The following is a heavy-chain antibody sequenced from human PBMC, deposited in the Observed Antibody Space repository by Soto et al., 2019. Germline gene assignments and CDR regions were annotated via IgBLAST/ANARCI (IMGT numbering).Heavy chain of an antibody. D-gene: IGHD2-21*02. CDR3: ARDGGRGGDLDY. Sequence: EVQLVESGGGLVQPGGSLRLSCAASGFTFSNYWMDWVRQAPGKGLVWVSRIKRDGMSISYADSVKGRVTISRDNAKNTLYLQITILRAEDTAVYYWARDGGRGGDLDYWGQGTLVTVSS. V-gene: IGHV3-74*01. CDR1: GFTFSNYW. J-gene: IGHJ4*02. CDR2: IKRDGMSI.